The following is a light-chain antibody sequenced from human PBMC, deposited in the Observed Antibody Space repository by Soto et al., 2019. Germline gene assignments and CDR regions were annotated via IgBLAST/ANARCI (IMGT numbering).Light chain of an antibody. CDR1: QGIDTS. CDR2: APS. V-gene: IGKV1-9*01. Sequence: ILLTQSPSSLSASVGYRVTMTCRASQGIDTSLAWYQQKPGKAPKLLIYAPSNFQSGVPSRFSGSGSGTHFTLTISSLQPEDFATYYCQQLHGYPITFGQGTRLEIK. CDR3: QQLHGYPIT. J-gene: IGKJ5*01.